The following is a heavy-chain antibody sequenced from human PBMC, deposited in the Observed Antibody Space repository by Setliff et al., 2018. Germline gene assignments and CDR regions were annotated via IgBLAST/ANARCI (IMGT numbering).Heavy chain of an antibody. CDR2: IYNSGTT. CDR1: GDSISNTGYY. Sequence: SETLSLTCIVAGDSISNTGYYWGWIRQPPGKGLEWIGRIYNSGTTNYNPSLKSRVTISADTSNNSFSLNLFSVPAADTAVYYCAGRDYTWQYIFYMDVRGRGTTVTVSS. V-gene: IGHV4-39*02. D-gene: IGHD4-4*01. CDR3: AGRDYTWQYIFYMDV. J-gene: IGHJ6*03.